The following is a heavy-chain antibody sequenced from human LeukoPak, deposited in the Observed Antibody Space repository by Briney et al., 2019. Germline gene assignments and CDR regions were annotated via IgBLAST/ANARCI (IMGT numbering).Heavy chain of an antibody. CDR1: GFTFSSYA. D-gene: IGHD5-12*01. Sequence: GGSLRLSCAASGFTFSSYAMSWVRQAPGKGLEWVSAISGSGGSTYYADSVKGRFTIPRDNSKNTLYLQMNSLRAEDTAVYYCAKDTLKYSGYDTFDYWGQGTLVTVSS. CDR3: AKDTLKYSGYDTFDY. V-gene: IGHV3-23*01. J-gene: IGHJ4*02. CDR2: ISGSGGST.